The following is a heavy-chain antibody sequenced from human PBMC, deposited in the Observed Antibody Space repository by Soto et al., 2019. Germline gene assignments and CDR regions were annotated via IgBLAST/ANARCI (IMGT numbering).Heavy chain of an antibody. J-gene: IGHJ4*02. CDR2: INHSGST. Sequence: QVQLQQWGAGLLKPSETLSLTCAVYGGSFCGYYWSWIRQPPGKGLEWIGEINHSGSTNYNPSLKSRVTISVDTSKNQFSLKLSSVTAADTAVYYCARQSSSLHFDYWGQGTLVTVSS. D-gene: IGHD6-13*01. CDR1: GGSFCGYY. CDR3: ARQSSSLHFDY. V-gene: IGHV4-34*01.